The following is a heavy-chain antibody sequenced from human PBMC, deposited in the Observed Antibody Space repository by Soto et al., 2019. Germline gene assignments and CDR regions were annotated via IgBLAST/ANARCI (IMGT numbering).Heavy chain of an antibody. CDR1: GFTFSSYA. CDR2: ISYDGSNK. D-gene: IGHD3-3*01. J-gene: IGHJ4*02. Sequence: QSGGSLRLSCAASGFTFSSYAMHWVRQAPGKGLEWVAVISYDGSNKYYADSVKGRFTISRDNSKNTLYLQMNSLRAEDTAVYYCAKSREILEWLWYFDYWGEGTLVTVSS. V-gene: IGHV3-30-3*02. CDR3: AKSREILEWLWYFDY.